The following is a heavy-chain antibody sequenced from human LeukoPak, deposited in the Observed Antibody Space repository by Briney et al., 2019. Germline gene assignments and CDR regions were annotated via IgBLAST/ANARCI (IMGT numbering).Heavy chain of an antibody. CDR2: ISAYNGNT. CDR3: ARPVSYSSSWLDYYYYGMDV. J-gene: IGHJ6*02. CDR1: GYTFTSYG. Sequence: ASVKVSCKASGYTFTSYGISWVRQAPGQGLVWMGWISAYNGNTNYAQKLQGRVTMTTDTSTSTAYMELRSLRSDDTAVYYCARPVSYSSSWLDYYYYGMDVWGQGTTVTVSS. D-gene: IGHD6-13*01. V-gene: IGHV1-18*01.